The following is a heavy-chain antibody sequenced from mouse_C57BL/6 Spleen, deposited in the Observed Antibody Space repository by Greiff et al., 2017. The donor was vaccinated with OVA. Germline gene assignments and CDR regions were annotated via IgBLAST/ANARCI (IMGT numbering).Heavy chain of an antibody. CDR3: AREGEAAKATFAY. V-gene: IGHV5-4*01. CDR1: GFTFSSYA. CDR2: ISDGGSYT. J-gene: IGHJ3*01. Sequence: EVKLVESGGGLVKPGGSLKLSCAASGFTFSSYAMSWVRQTPEKRLEWVATISDGGSYTYYPDNVKGRFTISRGNAKNNLYLQMSHLKSEDTAMYYCAREGEAAKATFAYWGQGTLVTVSA. D-gene: IGHD3-2*02.